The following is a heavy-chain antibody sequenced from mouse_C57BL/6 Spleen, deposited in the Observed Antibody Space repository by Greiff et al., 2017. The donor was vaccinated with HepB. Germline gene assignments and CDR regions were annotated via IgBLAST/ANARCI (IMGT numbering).Heavy chain of an antibody. CDR3: ARRGDYDGLLDY. V-gene: IGHV1-59*01. CDR2: IDPSDSYT. CDR1: GYTFTSYW. D-gene: IGHD2-4*01. Sequence: VQLQQPGAELVRPGTSVKLSCKASGYTFTSYWMHWVKQRPGQGLEWIGVIDPSDSYTNYNQKFKGKATLTVDTSSSTAYMQLSSLTSEDSAVYYCARRGDYDGLLDYWGQGTTLTVSS. J-gene: IGHJ2*01.